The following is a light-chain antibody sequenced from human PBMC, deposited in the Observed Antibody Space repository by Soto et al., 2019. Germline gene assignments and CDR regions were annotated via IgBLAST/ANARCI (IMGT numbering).Light chain of an antibody. CDR1: QSISSW. CDR3: QQYNSYSWT. J-gene: IGKJ1*01. V-gene: IGKV1-5*01. Sequence: DIQMTQSPSTLSASVGDRVTITCRASQSISSWLAWYQQKPGKAPKLLIYDASSLESGVPSRFSGSGSGTEFTLTISSLQPDDFAKYYCQQYNSYSWTCGQGTKVEIK. CDR2: DAS.